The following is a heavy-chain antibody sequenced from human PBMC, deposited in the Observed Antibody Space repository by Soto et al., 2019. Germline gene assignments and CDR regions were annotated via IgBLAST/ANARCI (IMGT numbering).Heavy chain of an antibody. D-gene: IGHD2-8*02. CDR2: IDPNSGAS. V-gene: IGHV1-2*02. CDR3: ARDNSGPLDY. J-gene: IGHJ4*02. Sequence: QVQLVQSGAEVKKPGASVKVSCKPSGYTFTDLYIHWVRQAPGMGLAGMGWIDPNSGASRKTQKFQGTLTLTRDTSTSKVYIEQSSLTSDDTAIYYCARDNSGPLDYWGQGTLVPASS. CDR1: GYTFTDLY.